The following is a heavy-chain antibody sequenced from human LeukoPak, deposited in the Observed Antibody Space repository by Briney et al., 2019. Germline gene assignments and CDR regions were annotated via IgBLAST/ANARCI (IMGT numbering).Heavy chain of an antibody. CDR1: GYTFTSYG. Sequence: ASVTVSCKASGYTFTSYGISWVRQAPGQGLEWMGWISAYNGNTNYAQKLQGRVTMTTDTSTSTAYMELRSLRSDDTAVYYCANSGPNEMGVYNWFDPWGQGTLVTVSS. D-gene: IGHD6-19*01. J-gene: IGHJ5*02. CDR2: ISAYNGNT. V-gene: IGHV1-18*01. CDR3: ANSGPNEMGVYNWFDP.